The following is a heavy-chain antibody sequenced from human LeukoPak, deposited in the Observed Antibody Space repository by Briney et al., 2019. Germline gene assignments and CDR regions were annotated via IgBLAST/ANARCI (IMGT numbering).Heavy chain of an antibody. D-gene: IGHD2-21*01. CDR2: ININEGP. J-gene: IGHJ4*02. CDR3: ARDGNRCGPDFDY. V-gene: IGHV4-4*07. Sequence: PSETLSLTCTVSGGSISSYHWSWIRQPAGKGLEWIGHININEGPKYNPSHRSRVTMSADTSRNQYSLKLSSVTAADTAVYYCARDGNRCGPDFDYWGQGTLVTTAS. CDR1: GGSISSYH.